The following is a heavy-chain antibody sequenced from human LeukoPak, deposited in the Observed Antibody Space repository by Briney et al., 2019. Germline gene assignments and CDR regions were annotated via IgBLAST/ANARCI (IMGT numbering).Heavy chain of an antibody. D-gene: IGHD3-3*01. CDR1: GGTFSSYA. Sequence: SVKVSCKASGGTFSSYAISWVRQAPGQGLEWMGGIIPIFGTANYAQKFQGRVTITTDESTSTAYMELSSLRSEDTAVYYCARERSRSFADFWSGLDYWGQGTLVTVSS. V-gene: IGHV1-69*05. CDR2: IIPIFGTA. CDR3: ARERSRSFADFWSGLDY. J-gene: IGHJ4*02.